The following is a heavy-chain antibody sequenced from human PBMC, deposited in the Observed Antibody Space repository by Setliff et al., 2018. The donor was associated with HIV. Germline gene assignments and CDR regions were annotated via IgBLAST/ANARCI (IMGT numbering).Heavy chain of an antibody. J-gene: IGHJ3*02. CDR2: IYPEDSNI. Sequence: GESLTISCKAVDYTFTTYWIGWVRQMPGEGLEWMGIIYPEDSNIKYNPSFQNQVTISADKSISTAYLQVHNLKASDTATYCCARRDGRSMNAFEIWGPGTMVTVSS. V-gene: IGHV5-51*01. D-gene: IGHD6-13*01. CDR1: DYTFTTYW. CDR3: ARRDGRSMNAFEI.